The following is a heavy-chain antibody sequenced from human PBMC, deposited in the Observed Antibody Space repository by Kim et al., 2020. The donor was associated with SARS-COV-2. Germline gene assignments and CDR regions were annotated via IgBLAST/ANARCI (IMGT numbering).Heavy chain of an antibody. Sequence: SETLSLTCTVSGGSVSSGSYYWSWIRQPPGKGLEWIGYIYYSGSTNYNPSLKSRVTISVDTSKNQFSLKLSSVTAADTAVYYCARDLSGIAAAGTNWYFDLWGRGTLVTVSS. J-gene: IGHJ2*01. CDR2: IYYSGST. CDR3: ARDLSGIAAAGTNWYFDL. V-gene: IGHV4-61*01. CDR1: GGSVSSGSYY. D-gene: IGHD6-13*01.